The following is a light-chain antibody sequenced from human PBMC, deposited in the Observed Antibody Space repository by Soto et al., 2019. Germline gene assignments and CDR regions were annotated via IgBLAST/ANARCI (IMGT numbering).Light chain of an antibody. CDR3: QQYNNWPRGT. Sequence: EIVMTQSPATLSVSPGERATLSCRASQSVSSNLAWYQQKPGQAPRLLIYGASTRATGIPARFSGSGSGTEFTLTISSLQSEDSAVYYCQQYNNWPRGTFGLGTKLEIK. CDR2: GAS. J-gene: IGKJ2*02. V-gene: IGKV3-15*01. CDR1: QSVSSN.